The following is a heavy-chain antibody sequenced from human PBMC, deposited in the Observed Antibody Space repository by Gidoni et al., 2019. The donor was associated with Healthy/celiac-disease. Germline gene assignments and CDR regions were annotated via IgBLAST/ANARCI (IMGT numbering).Heavy chain of an antibody. Sequence: EVQLVASGGGLVQPGGSLRLCCAASGFPFSRYWMSWVRQAPGKGLEWVANIKQDGSEKYYVDSVKGRFTISRDNAKNSLYLQMNSLRAEDTAVYYCARALSVRLVGLGESYYFDYWGQGTLVTVSS. CDR1: GFPFSRYW. J-gene: IGHJ4*02. CDR3: ARALSVRLVGLGESYYFDY. D-gene: IGHD3-10*01. V-gene: IGHV3-7*01. CDR2: IKQDGSEK.